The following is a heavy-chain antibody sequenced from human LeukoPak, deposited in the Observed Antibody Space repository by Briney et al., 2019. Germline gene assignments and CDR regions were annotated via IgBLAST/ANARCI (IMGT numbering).Heavy chain of an antibody. CDR2: INHSGST. CDR3: ARGYLGATYNWFDP. CDR1: GGSFSGYY. V-gene: IGHV4-34*01. J-gene: IGHJ5*02. D-gene: IGHD1-26*01. Sequence: SETLSLTCAVYGGSFSGYYWSWIRQPPGKGLEWTGEINHSGSTNYNPSLKSRVTISVDTSKNQFSLKLSSVTAADTAVYYCARGYLGATYNWFDPWGQGTLVTVSS.